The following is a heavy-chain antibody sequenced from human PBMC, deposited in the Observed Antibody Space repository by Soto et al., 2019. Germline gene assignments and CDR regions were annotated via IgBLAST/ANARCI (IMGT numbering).Heavy chain of an antibody. V-gene: IGHV3-33*01. CDR2: IWYDGSKT. Sequence: QVQLVESGGGVVQPGKSLRLSCAASGFSFSTYGLHWVRQTPDKGLEWVAVIWYDGSKTYYADSVKGRFTISRDDSKNTVYLQMNSLRAEDTAVYFSARDRIDMGDNWFDPWGQGTLVTVSS. J-gene: IGHJ5*02. CDR1: GFSFSTYG. D-gene: IGHD2-15*01. CDR3: ARDRIDMGDNWFDP.